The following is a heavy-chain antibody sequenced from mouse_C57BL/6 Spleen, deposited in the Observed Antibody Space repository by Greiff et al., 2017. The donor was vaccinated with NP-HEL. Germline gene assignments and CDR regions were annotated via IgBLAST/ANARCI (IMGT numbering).Heavy chain of an antibody. CDR3: ARELRDGYYDYFDY. Sequence: QVQLQQPGAELVKPGASVKLSCKASGYTFTSYWMHWVKQRPGQGLEWIGMIHPNSGSTNYNEKFKSKATLTVDKSSSTAYMQLSSLTSEDSAVYYCARELRDGYYDYFDYWGQGTTLTVSS. V-gene: IGHV1-64*01. CDR1: GYTFTSYW. D-gene: IGHD2-3*01. CDR2: IHPNSGST. J-gene: IGHJ2*01.